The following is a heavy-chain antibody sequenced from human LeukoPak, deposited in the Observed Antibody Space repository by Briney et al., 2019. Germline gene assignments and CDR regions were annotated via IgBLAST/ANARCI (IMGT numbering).Heavy chain of an antibody. CDR1: GGTFSSYA. Sequence: SVKVSCKASGGTFSSYAISWVRQAPGQELEWMGGIIPIFGTANYAQKFQGRVTMTTDTSTSTVYMELSSLRSEDTAVYFCARGCTGGSCYLIDYWGQGTLVTVSS. D-gene: IGHD2-15*01. V-gene: IGHV1-69*05. CDR2: IIPIFGTA. CDR3: ARGCTGGSCYLIDY. J-gene: IGHJ4*02.